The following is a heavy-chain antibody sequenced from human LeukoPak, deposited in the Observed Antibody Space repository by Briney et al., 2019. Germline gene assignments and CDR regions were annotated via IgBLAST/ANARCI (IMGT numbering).Heavy chain of an antibody. CDR1: GYTFTTYD. Sequence: ASVKVSCKASGYTFTTYDINWVRQAAGQGLEWMGWMNPNSGNTGYAQKFQGRVTMARNTSISTAYMELSSLRSEDTAVYYCARGPNKSDGGNSGSAWFDPWGQGTLVTVSS. CDR2: MNPNSGNT. D-gene: IGHD4-23*01. J-gene: IGHJ5*02. CDR3: ARGPNKSDGGNSGSAWFDP. V-gene: IGHV1-8*01.